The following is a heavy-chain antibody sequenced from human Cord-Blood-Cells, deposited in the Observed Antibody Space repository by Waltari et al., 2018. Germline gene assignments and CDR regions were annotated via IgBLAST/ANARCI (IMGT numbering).Heavy chain of an antibody. V-gene: IGHV4-38-2*02. CDR1: GYSISSGYY. CDR3: ARVGRCSSTSCYWYFDL. D-gene: IGHD2-2*01. Sequence: QVQLQESGPGLVKPSETLFLTCTVSGYSISSGYYWGWIRQPPGKGLEWIGSIYHSGSTYYNPSLKSRVTISVDTSKNQFSLKLSSVTAADTAVYYCARVGRCSSTSCYWYFDLWGRGTLVTVSS. J-gene: IGHJ2*01. CDR2: IYHSGST.